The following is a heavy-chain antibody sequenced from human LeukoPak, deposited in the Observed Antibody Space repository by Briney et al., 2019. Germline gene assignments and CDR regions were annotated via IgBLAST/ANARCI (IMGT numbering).Heavy chain of an antibody. Sequence: ASVKVSCKASGYTFTGYHLHWVRQAPGQGLEWMGRINPNSGGTNYAQKSQGRFTMTRDKSINTAYMELSSLRSDDTAVYYCARGRADRYNWNDGPDYWGQGTLVTVSS. CDR3: ARGRADRYNWNDGPDY. D-gene: IGHD1-20*01. V-gene: IGHV1-2*06. CDR2: INPNSGGT. CDR1: GYTFTGYH. J-gene: IGHJ4*02.